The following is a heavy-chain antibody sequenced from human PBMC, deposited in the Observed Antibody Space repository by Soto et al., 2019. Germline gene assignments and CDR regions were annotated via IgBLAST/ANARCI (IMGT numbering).Heavy chain of an antibody. CDR2: TRNKANSYTT. V-gene: IGHV3-72*01. D-gene: IGHD3-22*01. J-gene: IGHJ4*02. CDR3: ARVYDSSGYYCFDY. CDR1: GFTFSDHY. Sequence: GGSLRLSCAASGFTFSDHYMDWVRQAPGKGLEWVGRTRNKANSYTTEYAASVKGRFTISRDDSKNSLYLQMNSLKTEDTAVYYCARVYDSSGYYCFDYWGQGTLVTVSS.